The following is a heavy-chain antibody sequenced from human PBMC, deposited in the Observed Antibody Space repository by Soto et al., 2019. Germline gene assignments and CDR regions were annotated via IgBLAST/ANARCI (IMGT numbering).Heavy chain of an antibody. CDR3: ARCFSGNYPSRPEEQYYFDS. J-gene: IGHJ4*02. D-gene: IGHD1-26*01. V-gene: IGHV4-59*13. CDR2: IYYSGYT. CDR1: GDSIGSYY. Sequence: SETRSLTCTVSGDSIGSYYCSWMRQPPGKGLEWIGYIYYSGYTSYNPSLKSRVTISVDTSKNQFSLKLNSVTAADTAVYYCARCFSGNYPSRPEEQYYFDSWGQGTLVTVSS.